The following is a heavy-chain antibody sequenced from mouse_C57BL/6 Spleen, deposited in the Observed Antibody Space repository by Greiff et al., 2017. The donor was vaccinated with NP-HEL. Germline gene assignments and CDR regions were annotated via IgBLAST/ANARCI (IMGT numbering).Heavy chain of an antibody. D-gene: IGHD2-13*01. Sequence: QVQLQQPGAELVKPGASVKLSCKASGYTFTSYWMHWVKQRPGQGLEWIGMIHPNSGSTNYNEKFKSKATLTVDKSSSTAYMQLSSLTSEDSAVYYCARWGDYGYFDVWGTGTTVTVSS. CDR1: GYTFTSYW. CDR2: IHPNSGST. CDR3: ARWGDYGYFDV. V-gene: IGHV1-64*01. J-gene: IGHJ1*03.